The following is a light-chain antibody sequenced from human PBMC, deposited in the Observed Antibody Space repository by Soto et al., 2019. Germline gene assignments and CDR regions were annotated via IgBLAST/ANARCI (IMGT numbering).Light chain of an antibody. CDR1: SSDVGSYNL. CDR2: EGS. CDR3: CSYAGSSTLV. J-gene: IGLJ2*01. Sequence: QSALTQPASVSGSPGQSITISCTGTSSDVGSYNLVSWYQQHPGKAPKLMIYEGSKRPSGVSNRFSGSKSGNKASLTISGLQAEDEAEYYCCSYAGSSTLVFGGGTTVTVL. V-gene: IGLV2-23*01.